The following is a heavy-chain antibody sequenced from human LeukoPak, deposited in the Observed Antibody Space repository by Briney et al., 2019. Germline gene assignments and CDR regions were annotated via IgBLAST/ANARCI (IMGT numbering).Heavy chain of an antibody. CDR2: IYTSGST. V-gene: IGHV4-61*02. CDR1: GGSISSGSSY. D-gene: IGHD3-9*01. J-gene: IGHJ4*02. Sequence: PSETLSLTCTVSGGSISSGSSYWTWIRQPAGKGLEWIGRIYTSGSTNYNASLKSRVTISLDTSKNQFSLKLSSVTAADTAVYYCARDAPLIYHNILTGYYIDNWGQGTLVTVSS. CDR3: ARDAPLIYHNILTGYYIDN.